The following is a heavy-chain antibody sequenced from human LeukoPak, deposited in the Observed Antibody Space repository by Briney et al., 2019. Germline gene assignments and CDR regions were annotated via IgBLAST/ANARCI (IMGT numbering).Heavy chain of an antibody. Sequence: ASVKVSCKASGYTFTSYGISWVRQAPGQGLEWMGIINPSGGSTSYAQKFQGRVTMTRDTSTSTVYMELSSLRSEDTAVYYCARDDHYSSSPGEFDYWGQGTLVTVSS. CDR3: ARDDHYSSSPGEFDY. D-gene: IGHD6-6*01. V-gene: IGHV1-46*01. CDR1: GYTFTSYG. J-gene: IGHJ4*02. CDR2: INPSGGST.